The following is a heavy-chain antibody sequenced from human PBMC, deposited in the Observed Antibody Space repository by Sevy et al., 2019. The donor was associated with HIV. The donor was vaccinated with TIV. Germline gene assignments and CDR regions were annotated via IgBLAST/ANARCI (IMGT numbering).Heavy chain of an antibody. CDR2: ISYDGSNK. CDR1: GFTFSSYG. CDR3: AKDRDGGYVDY. D-gene: IGHD6-13*01. Sequence: GGSLRLSCAASGFTFSSYGMHWVRQAPGKGLEWVAVISYDGSNKYYADSVKGRFTNSRGNSKNTLYLQMNSLRAEDTAVYYCAKDRDGGYVDYWGQGTLVTVSS. V-gene: IGHV3-30*18. J-gene: IGHJ4*02.